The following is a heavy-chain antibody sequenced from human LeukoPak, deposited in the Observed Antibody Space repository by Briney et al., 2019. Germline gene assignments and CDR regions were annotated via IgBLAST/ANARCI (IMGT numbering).Heavy chain of an antibody. Sequence: ASVKVSCKASGGTFSSYAIGWVRQAPGQGLEWMGRIIPILGIANYAQKFQGRVTITADKSTSTAYMELSSLRSEDTAVYYCAREEGDGYETDYWGQGTLVTVSS. J-gene: IGHJ4*02. CDR1: GGTFSSYA. V-gene: IGHV1-69*04. D-gene: IGHD5-12*01. CDR3: AREEGDGYETDY. CDR2: IIPILGIA.